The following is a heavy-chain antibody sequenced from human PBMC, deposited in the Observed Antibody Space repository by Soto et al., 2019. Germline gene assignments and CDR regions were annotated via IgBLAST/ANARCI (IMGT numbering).Heavy chain of an antibody. CDR3: TKEGWGYSSI. V-gene: IGHV3-9*01. CDR2: ISSNSGSI. D-gene: IGHD6-13*01. J-gene: IGHJ4*02. CDR1: GFTFDDYV. Sequence: EVPLVESGGGLVQPGRSLRLSCAASGFTFDDYVMYWVRQAPGKGLEWVSGISSNSGSIDYADSVKGRFTISRDNAKNSLYLQMNSLRAADTALYYCTKEGWGYSSIWGPGTLVTVSS.